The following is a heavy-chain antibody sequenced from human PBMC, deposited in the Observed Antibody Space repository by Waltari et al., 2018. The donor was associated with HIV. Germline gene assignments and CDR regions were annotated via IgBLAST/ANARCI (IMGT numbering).Heavy chain of an antibody. CDR2: SSRAGSFI. CDR3: ARDSRGTSWSLNWFDP. CDR1: GFTFSDYS. Sequence: EVQLVDSGGGLVKPGGSLRLSCAASGFTFSDYSMNWVRQSLGEGWGVVQSSSRAGSFIYDADAVKGRFTISRDNAQNSMYRQMNNLRADDSAMYYCARDSRGTSWSLNWFDPWGQGTLVTVSS. V-gene: IGHV3-21*02. J-gene: IGHJ5*02. D-gene: IGHD6-13*01.